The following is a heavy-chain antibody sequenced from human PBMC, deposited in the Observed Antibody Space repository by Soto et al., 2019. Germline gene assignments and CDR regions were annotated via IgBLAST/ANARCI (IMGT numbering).Heavy chain of an antibody. J-gene: IGHJ4*02. V-gene: IGHV3-73*01. D-gene: IGHD4-17*01. Sequence: GGSLRLSCAASGFTFSGSAMHWVRQASGKGLEWVGRIRSKANSYATAYAASVKGRFTISRDDSKNTAYLQMNSLKTEDTAVNYCTIPPYDYGDSVFDYWGQGTLVTVSS. CDR1: GFTFSGSA. CDR2: IRSKANSYAT. CDR3: TIPPYDYGDSVFDY.